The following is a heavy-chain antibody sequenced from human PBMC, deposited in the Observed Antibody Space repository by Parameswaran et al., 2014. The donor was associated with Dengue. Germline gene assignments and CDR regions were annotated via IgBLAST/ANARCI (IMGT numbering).Heavy chain of an antibody. D-gene: IGHD6-13*01. CDR2: INPNSGGT. J-gene: IGHJ6*02. CDR3: ARDGASSSWFTYYYYGMDV. Sequence: WVRQAPGQGLEWMGWINPNSGGTNYAQKFQGRVTMTRDTSISTAYMELSRLRSDDTAVYYCARDGASSSWFTYYYYGMDVWGQGTTVTVSS. V-gene: IGHV1-2*02.